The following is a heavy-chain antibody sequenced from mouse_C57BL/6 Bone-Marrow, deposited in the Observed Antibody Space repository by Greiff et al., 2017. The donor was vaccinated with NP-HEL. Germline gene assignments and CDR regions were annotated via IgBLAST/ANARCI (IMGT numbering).Heavy chain of an antibody. CDR3: ARFPDYDYDGDYFDY. CDR2: IRNKANGYTT. D-gene: IGHD2-4*01. J-gene: IGHJ2*01. CDR1: GFTFTDYY. Sequence: EVKLMESGGGLVQPGGSLSLSCAASGFTFTDYYMSWVRQPPGKALEWLGFIRNKANGYTTEYSASVKGRFTISRDNSQSILYLQMNALRAEDSATYYCARFPDYDYDGDYFDYWGQGTTLTVSS. V-gene: IGHV7-3*01.